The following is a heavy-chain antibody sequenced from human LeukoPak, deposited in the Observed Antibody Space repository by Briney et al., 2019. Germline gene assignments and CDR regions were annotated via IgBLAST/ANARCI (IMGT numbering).Heavy chain of an antibody. CDR2: IYHRGST. D-gene: IGHD3-9*01. J-gene: IGHJ6*03. V-gene: IGHV4-59*12. CDR1: GGSLSRYF. Sequence: PSETLSLTCAVSGGSLSRYFWSWIRQPPGQGLEWIGYIYHRGSTHYNPCLKSRVTISIDTSTNQFSLKLSSVTAADTAVYYCARCDWLSYYYYMDVWGKGTTVTISS. CDR3: ARCDWLSYYYYMDV.